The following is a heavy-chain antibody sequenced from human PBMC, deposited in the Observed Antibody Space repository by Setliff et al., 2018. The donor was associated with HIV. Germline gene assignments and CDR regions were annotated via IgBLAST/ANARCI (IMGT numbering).Heavy chain of an antibody. Sequence: SETLSLTCTVSGGSITSYYWNWIRQSPGKGLEWIGYIFDSGTTKYNPSVTSRVTISVDASKNQFSLRLTSVTAADTAVYYCSRYYFGSASRNFYQFMDVWGKGTTVTVSS. J-gene: IGHJ6*03. CDR3: SRYYFGSASRNFYQFMDV. CDR1: GGSITSYY. CDR2: IFDSGTT. V-gene: IGHV4-4*09. D-gene: IGHD3-10*01.